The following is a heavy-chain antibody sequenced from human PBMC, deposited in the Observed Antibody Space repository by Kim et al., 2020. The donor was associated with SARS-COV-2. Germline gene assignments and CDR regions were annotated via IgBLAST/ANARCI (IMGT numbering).Heavy chain of an antibody. CDR2: INHSGST. CDR3: ARGRRWGSSWYGGSRSAFDI. J-gene: IGHJ3*02. Sequence: SETLSLTCAVYGGSFSGYYWSWIRQPPGKGLEWIGEINHSGSTNYNPSLKSRVTISVDTSKNQFSLKLSSVTAADTAVYYCARGRRWGSSWYGGSRSAFDIWGQGTMGTVSS. D-gene: IGHD6-13*01. CDR1: GGSFSGYY. V-gene: IGHV4-34*01.